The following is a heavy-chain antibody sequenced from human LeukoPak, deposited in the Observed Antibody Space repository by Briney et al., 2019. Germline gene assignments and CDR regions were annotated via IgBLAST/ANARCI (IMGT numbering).Heavy chain of an antibody. CDR1: GYTFTAYY. Sequence: ASVKVSCKPSGYTFTAYYLHWVRQAPGQGLEWMGWINPTSGGTHYAQKFQGRVTMTSDTSISTAYMELRSLRSDDTAVYYCARDDLYYYGSGLYYFDYWGQGTLVTVSS. D-gene: IGHD3-10*01. CDR2: INPTSGGT. CDR3: ARDDLYYYGSGLYYFDY. J-gene: IGHJ4*02. V-gene: IGHV1-2*02.